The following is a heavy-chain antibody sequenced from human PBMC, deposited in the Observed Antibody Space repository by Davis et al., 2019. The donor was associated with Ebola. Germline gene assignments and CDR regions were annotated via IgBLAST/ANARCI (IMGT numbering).Heavy chain of an antibody. CDR3: ARAGAFDI. CDR1: GFTFSSYS. D-gene: IGHD3-10*01. J-gene: IGHJ3*02. CDR2: ISRSDNTI. Sequence: GESLKISCVGSGFTFSSYSLNWVRQAPGKGPEWVSYISRSDNTIYYADSVKGRFTISRDNAKNSLYLQMDSLKDEDTAVYYCARAGAFDIWGQGTLVTVSS. V-gene: IGHV3-48*02.